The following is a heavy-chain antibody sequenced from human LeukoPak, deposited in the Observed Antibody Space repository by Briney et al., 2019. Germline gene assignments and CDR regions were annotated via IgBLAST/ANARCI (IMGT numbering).Heavy chain of an antibody. D-gene: IGHD2-2*02. V-gene: IGHV1-2*02. Sequence: ASVKVSCKASGYTFIGYYMHWVRQAPGQGLEWMGWINPNSGGTNYAQKFQGRVTMTRDTSISTAYMELSRLRSDDTAVYYCARDRRYCSSTSCYRWFDPWGQGTLVTVSS. J-gene: IGHJ5*02. CDR3: ARDRRYCSSTSCYRWFDP. CDR1: GYTFIGYY. CDR2: INPNSGGT.